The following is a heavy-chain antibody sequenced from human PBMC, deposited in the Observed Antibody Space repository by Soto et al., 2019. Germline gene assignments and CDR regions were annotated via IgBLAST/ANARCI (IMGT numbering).Heavy chain of an antibody. CDR2: INAGNGNT. J-gene: IGHJ6*02. CDR1: GYTFTSYA. D-gene: IGHD6-13*01. V-gene: IGHV1-3*01. CDR3: ARDPRIAAAGDYYYYYGMDV. Sequence: ASVKVSCKASGYTFTSYAMHWVRQAPGQRLEWMGWINAGNGNTKYSQKFQGRVTITRDTSASTAYMELSSLRSEDTAVYYCARDPRIAAAGDYYYYYGMDVWGQGTTVTV.